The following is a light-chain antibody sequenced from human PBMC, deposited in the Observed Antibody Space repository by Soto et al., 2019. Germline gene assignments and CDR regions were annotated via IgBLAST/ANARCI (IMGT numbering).Light chain of an antibody. V-gene: IGLV1-47*01. CDR2: SND. CDR1: SSNIGTNY. Sequence: QPVLTQSPSASGTPGQRVIISCSGTSSNIGTNYVYWYQQLLGTAPKVLIYSNDKRPSGVPNRFSGSKSGTSASLAISGLRSEDEADYYCAAWDDSLSGPLFGGGTQLTVL. J-gene: IGLJ2*01. CDR3: AAWDDSLSGPL.